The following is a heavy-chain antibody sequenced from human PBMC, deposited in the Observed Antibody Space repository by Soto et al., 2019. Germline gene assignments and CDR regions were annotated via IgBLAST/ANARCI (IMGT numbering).Heavy chain of an antibody. V-gene: IGHV3-33*01. CDR3: ARDNGDDLDQDYYGMDV. J-gene: IGHJ6*02. Sequence: PGGSLRLSPAASGFTFSRYCMHWFRQAPGKGLEWVAVIWYDGSNKYYADSVKGRFTISRDNSKNTLYLQMNSLSAEDTAVYYCARDNGDDLDQDYYGMDVWGQGTTVTVSS. CDR1: GFTFSRYC. CDR2: IWYDGSNK. D-gene: IGHD5-12*01.